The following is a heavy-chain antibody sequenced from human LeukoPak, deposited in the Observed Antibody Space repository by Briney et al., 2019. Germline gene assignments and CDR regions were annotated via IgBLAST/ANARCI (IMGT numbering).Heavy chain of an antibody. CDR1: GASISSSSYY. CDR2: IYYSGST. J-gene: IGHJ4*02. CDR3: AIKFSGFYYDSSGYLDY. D-gene: IGHD3-22*01. Sequence: SETLSLTCTVSGASISSSSYYWGWIRQPPGKGLEWIGSIYYSGSTYYNPSLRSRVTISVDTSKNQFSLKLSSVTAADTAVYYCAIKFSGFYYDSSGYLDYWGQGTLVTVSS. V-gene: IGHV4-39*01.